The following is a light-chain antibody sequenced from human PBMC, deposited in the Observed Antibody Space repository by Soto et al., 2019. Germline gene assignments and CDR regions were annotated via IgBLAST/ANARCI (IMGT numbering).Light chain of an antibody. CDR1: SSDVGGYNS. Sequence: QSALTQPPSASGSPGQSVTISCTGTSSDVGGYNSVSWYQQHPGKAPKLMIYEVSKRPSGVPDRFSDSKSGNTASLTVSGLQAEDEADYYCSSYAGINNLVFGGGTKLTVL. J-gene: IGLJ2*01. V-gene: IGLV2-8*01. CDR3: SSYAGINNLV. CDR2: EVS.